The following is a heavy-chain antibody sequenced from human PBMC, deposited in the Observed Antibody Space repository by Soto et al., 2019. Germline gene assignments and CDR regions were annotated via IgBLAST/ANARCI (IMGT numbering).Heavy chain of an antibody. J-gene: IGHJ6*02. CDR2: IWYDGSNK. Sequence: QVQLVESGGGVVQPGRSLRLSCAASGFTFSSYGMHWVRQAPGKGLEWVAVIWYDGSNKYYADSVKGRFTISRDNSKNTLYLQMNSVRAEDTAVSYCARDVYSGSYYDYYGMDVWGQGTTVTFS. CDR3: ARDVYSGSYYDYYGMDV. V-gene: IGHV3-33*01. D-gene: IGHD1-26*01. CDR1: GFTFSSYG.